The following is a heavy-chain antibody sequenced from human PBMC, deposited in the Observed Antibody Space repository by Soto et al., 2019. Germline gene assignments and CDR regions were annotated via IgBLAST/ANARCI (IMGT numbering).Heavy chain of an antibody. CDR3: AKDGRDVPYYFYY. CDR1: GFTASTSA. CDR2: INGVDSFGTAAT. Sequence: EVQLVVSGGGLVQPGGSLTLSCEASGFTASTSAMGWVRRAPGTGLEWVSSINGVDSFGTAATYYAESLKGRVTISRDHVKNPLYLEMNSLRPEDPAVYFFAKDGRDVPYYFYYWGQGALVTVSS. J-gene: IGHJ4*02. V-gene: IGHV3-23*04.